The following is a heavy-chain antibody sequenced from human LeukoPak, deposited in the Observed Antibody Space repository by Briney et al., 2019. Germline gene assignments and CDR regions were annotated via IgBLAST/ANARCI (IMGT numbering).Heavy chain of an antibody. CDR1: GDSVSSNSAA. CDR2: TYYRSKWKN. J-gene: IGHJ4*02. CDR3: ARDPEMTTTNYFDF. D-gene: IGHD5-24*01. Sequence: SQTLSLTCAISGDSVSSNSAAWNWIRQSPSRGLEWLGRTYYRSKWKNDYAISVKSRIIINRDTSKNQFSLQLNSVTPEDTAVYYCARDPEMTTTNYFDFWGQGTLVTVSS. V-gene: IGHV6-1*01.